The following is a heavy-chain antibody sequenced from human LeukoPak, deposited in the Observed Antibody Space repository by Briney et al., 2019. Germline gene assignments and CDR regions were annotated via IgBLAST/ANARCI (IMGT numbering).Heavy chain of an antibody. V-gene: IGHV3-21*01. J-gene: IGHJ4*02. CDR3: ARGLTVTTFEDY. Sequence: PGGSLRLSCAASGFTFSSYSMNWVRQAPGKGLEWVSSISSSSSYIYYADSVKGRFTISRDNAKNSLYLQMNSLRAEDTAVYYCARGLTVTTFEDYWGQGTLVTVSS. CDR2: ISSSSSYI. CDR1: GFTFSSYS. D-gene: IGHD4-17*01.